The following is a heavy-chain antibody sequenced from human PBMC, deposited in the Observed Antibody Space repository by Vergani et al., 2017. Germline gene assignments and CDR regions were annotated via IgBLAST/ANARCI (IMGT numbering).Heavy chain of an antibody. Sequence: QLVQSGPEVKKPGTSVKVSCKASGYTFTGYYMHWVRQAPGQGLEWMGWINPNSGGTNYAQKFQGWVTMTRDTSISTAYMELSRLRSDDTAVYYCARTRLDSQGQHDAFDIWGQGTMVTVSS. CDR3: ARTRLDSQGQHDAFDI. J-gene: IGHJ3*02. CDR1: GYTFTGYY. V-gene: IGHV1-2*04. CDR2: INPNSGGT.